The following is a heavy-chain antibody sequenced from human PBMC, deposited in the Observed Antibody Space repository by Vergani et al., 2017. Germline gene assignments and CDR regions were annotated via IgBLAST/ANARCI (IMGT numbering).Heavy chain of an antibody. CDR1: GGSISSYY. Sequence: QVQLQESGPGLVKPSETLSLTCTVSGGSISSYYWSWIRQPPGEGLEWIGYISYSGSTNYNPSLKSRVTISVDTSKNQFSLKLSSVTAADTAVYYCAGAPYDILTGYYGHNWFDPWGQGTLVTVSS. CDR3: AGAPYDILTGYYGHNWFDP. J-gene: IGHJ5*02. V-gene: IGHV4-59*01. CDR2: ISYSGST. D-gene: IGHD3-9*01.